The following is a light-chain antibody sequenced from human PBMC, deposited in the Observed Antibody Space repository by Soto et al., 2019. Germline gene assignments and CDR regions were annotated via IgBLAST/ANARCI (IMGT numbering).Light chain of an antibody. CDR3: QQYGVSPRT. V-gene: IGKV3-20*01. CDR1: QSVSSH. J-gene: IGKJ1*01. Sequence: ERVMTQYPSTLSVSAWERSTLSFVASQSVSSHLAWYQQKPGQAPRLLIYGASSRATGIPDRFSGSGSGTDFSLTISRLEPEDFAVYYCQQYGVSPRTFGQGTKVDIK. CDR2: GAS.